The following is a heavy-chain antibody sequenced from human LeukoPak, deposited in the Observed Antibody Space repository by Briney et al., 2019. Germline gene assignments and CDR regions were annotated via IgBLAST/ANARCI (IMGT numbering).Heavy chain of an antibody. D-gene: IGHD3-22*01. Sequence: GGSLRLSCAASGFTFSSYAMSWVRQAPGKGLEWVSAISGSGGSTYYADSVKGRFTTSRDNSKNTLYLQMNSLRAEDTAVYYCAKDRNYYYDSTLDWFDPWGQGTLVTVSS. CDR2: ISGSGGST. V-gene: IGHV3-23*01. CDR3: AKDRNYYYDSTLDWFDP. J-gene: IGHJ5*02. CDR1: GFTFSSYA.